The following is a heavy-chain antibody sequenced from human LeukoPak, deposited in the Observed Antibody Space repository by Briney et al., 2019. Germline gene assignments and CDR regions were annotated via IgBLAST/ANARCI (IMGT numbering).Heavy chain of an antibody. CDR1: GGSISSGDYD. J-gene: IGHJ5*02. CDR2: MYYSGST. CDR3: ARPYYYDSRIDP. D-gene: IGHD3-22*01. V-gene: IGHV4-30-4*01. Sequence: SQTLSLTCTVSGGSISSGDYDWSWIRQPPGKGLEWIAYMYYSGSTYYNPSLKSRLTMSAYTSKNQLSLKLSSVTAADTAVYYCARPYYYDSRIDPWGQGILVTVSS.